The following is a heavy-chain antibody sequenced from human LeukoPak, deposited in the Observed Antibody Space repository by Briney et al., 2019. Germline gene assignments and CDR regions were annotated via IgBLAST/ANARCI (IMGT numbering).Heavy chain of an antibody. D-gene: IGHD6-13*01. J-gene: IGHJ5*02. CDR2: INHSGST. Sequence: PSETLSLTCAVYGGSFSDYYWSWIRQPPGKGLEWIGEINHSGSTNYNPSLKSRVTISVDTSKNQFSLKLSSVTAADTAVYYCARGIAAWFDPWGQGTLVTVSS. CDR3: ARGIAAWFDP. CDR1: GGSFSDYY. V-gene: IGHV4-34*01.